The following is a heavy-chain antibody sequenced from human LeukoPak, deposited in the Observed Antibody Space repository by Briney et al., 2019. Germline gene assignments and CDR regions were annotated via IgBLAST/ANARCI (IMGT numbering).Heavy chain of an antibody. D-gene: IGHD2-2*01. J-gene: IGHJ5*02. CDR3: ARRSLARSLLPAAIKETKFDP. Sequence: KPSETLSLTCTVSGSSVRSFYWNWIRQPAGKGLEWIGRIYTSGSTTYNPSLKSRVTMSVDTSKNQFSLKLSSVTAADTGVYYCARRSLARSLLPAAIKETKFDPWGQGTLVTVSS. V-gene: IGHV4-4*07. CDR2: IYTSGST. CDR1: GSSVRSFY.